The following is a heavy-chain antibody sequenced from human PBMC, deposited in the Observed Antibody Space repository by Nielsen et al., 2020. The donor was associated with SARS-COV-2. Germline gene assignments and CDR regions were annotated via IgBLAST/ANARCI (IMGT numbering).Heavy chain of an antibody. CDR3: ARDRIQAGGEIPVN. Sequence: ASVKVSCKASGYTFISFYIHWVRQAPGQGLEWMGIINPGSGKTSYPHSFQDRVTLTRDTSTTTVYMELTSLTSADTAIYYCARDRIQAGGEIPVNWGQGTLVTVSS. CDR1: GYTFISFY. V-gene: IGHV1-46*01. D-gene: IGHD3-16*01. J-gene: IGHJ4*02. CDR2: INPGSGKT.